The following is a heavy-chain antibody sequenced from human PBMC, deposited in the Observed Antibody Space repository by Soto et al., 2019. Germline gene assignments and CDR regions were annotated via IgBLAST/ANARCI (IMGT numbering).Heavy chain of an antibody. D-gene: IGHD3-9*01. Sequence: EVQLVESGGGLVKPGGSLRLSCAASGFTFSSYSMNWVRQAPGKGLEWVSSISSSSSYIYYADSVKGRFTISRDNAKNSLYLQMNSLRAEDTAVYYCARSPYDILHWFDPWGQGTLVTVSS. CDR1: GFTFSSYS. CDR3: ARSPYDILHWFDP. J-gene: IGHJ5*02. V-gene: IGHV3-21*01. CDR2: ISSSSSYI.